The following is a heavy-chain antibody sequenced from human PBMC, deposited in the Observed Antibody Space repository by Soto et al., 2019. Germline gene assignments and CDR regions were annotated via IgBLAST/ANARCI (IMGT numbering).Heavy chain of an antibody. CDR3: ARKFRYYDSSGYYDLFDP. CDR2: IYYSGST. D-gene: IGHD3-22*01. CDR1: GGSISSSSYY. Sequence: PSETLSLTCTVSGGSISSSSYYWGWIRQPPGKGLEWIGSIYYSGSTYYNPSLKSRVTISVDTSKNQFSLKLSSVTAADTAVYYCARKFRYYDSSGYYDLFDPWGQGTLVTVSS. J-gene: IGHJ5*02. V-gene: IGHV4-39*01.